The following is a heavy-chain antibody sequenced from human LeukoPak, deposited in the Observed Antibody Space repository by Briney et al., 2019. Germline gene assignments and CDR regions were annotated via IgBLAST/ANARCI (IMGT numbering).Heavy chain of an antibody. CDR3: ARRGYYYDRSGYYYFDY. D-gene: IGHD3-22*01. V-gene: IGHV4-59*08. J-gene: IGHJ4*02. Sequence: SETLSLTCTVSGGSISSYYRSWIRQPPGKGLEWIGCIHHSGTTDYNPSLKSRATTSVDTSKNQFSLKLRSVTAADTAVYYCARRGYYYDRSGYYYFDYWGQGILVTVSS. CDR2: IHHSGTT. CDR1: GGSISSYY.